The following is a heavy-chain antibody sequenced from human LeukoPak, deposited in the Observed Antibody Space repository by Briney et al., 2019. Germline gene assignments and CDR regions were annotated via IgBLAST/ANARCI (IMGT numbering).Heavy chain of an antibody. J-gene: IGHJ4*02. D-gene: IGHD2-15*01. CDR1: GFTFSGYA. CDR2: IGGSGGNT. V-gene: IGHV3-23*01. Sequence: PGGSLRLSCAASGFTFSGYAMSWVRQAPGKGLEWVSVIGGSGGNTYYADSVKGRFTISRDNSKNTLYLQMNSLRAEDTALYYCAKGIGVVVAAAFYYWGQGTVVTVSS. CDR3: AKGIGVVVAAAFYY.